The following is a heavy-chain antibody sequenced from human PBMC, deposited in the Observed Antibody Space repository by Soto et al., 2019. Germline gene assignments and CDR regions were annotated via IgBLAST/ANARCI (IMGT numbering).Heavy chain of an antibody. D-gene: IGHD1-26*01. Sequence: GGSLRLSCAASGFTFSSYGMHWVRQAPGKGLEWVAVIWYDGSNKYYADSVKGRFTISRDNSKNTLYLQMNSLRAEDTAVYYCARDKLLIFLFDYWGQGTLVTVSS. CDR1: GFTFSSYG. V-gene: IGHV3-33*01. J-gene: IGHJ4*02. CDR2: IWYDGSNK. CDR3: ARDKLLIFLFDY.